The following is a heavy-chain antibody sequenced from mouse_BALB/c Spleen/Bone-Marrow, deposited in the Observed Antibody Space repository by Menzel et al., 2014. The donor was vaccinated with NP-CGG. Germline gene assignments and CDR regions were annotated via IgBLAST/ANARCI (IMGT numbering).Heavy chain of an antibody. D-gene: IGHD2-10*02. CDR1: GFNIKDTY. J-gene: IGHJ4*01. CDR3: ARGIFLYGNFLLDY. CDR2: IDPANGNT. V-gene: IGHV14-3*02. Sequence: VQLKESGAELVKPGASVKLSCTASGFNIKDTYMHWVKQRPEQGLEWIGRIDPANGNTKYDPKFQGKATITADTSSNTAYLQLSSPTSEDTAVYYCARGIFLYGNFLLDYWGQGTSVTVSS.